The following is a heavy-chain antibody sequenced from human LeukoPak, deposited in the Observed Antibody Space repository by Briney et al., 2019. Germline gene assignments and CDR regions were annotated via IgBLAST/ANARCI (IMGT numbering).Heavy chain of an antibody. CDR2: FYYSGSS. D-gene: IGHD6-13*01. CDR1: GGSISSGDYY. J-gene: IGHJ3*02. CDR3: ARVSPAVGAFDI. Sequence: PSETLSLTCTVSGGSISSGDYYWSWIRQPPGKGLEWIGYFYYSGSSNYNPSLKSRVTISGDTSKNQFSLKLSSVTAADTAIYYCARVSPAVGAFDIWGRGTMVTVSS. V-gene: IGHV4-61*08.